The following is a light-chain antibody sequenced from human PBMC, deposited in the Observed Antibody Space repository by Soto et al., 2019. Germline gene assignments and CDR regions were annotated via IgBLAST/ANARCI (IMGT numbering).Light chain of an antibody. CDR3: SSYTSSSTLGV. CDR1: SSDVGGYNY. V-gene: IGLV2-14*01. CDR2: DVS. Sequence: QSVLTQPASVSGSPGQSITISCTGTSSDVGGYNYVSWYQQHPGKAPKLMIYDVSNRPSGVSNRFSGSMSGNTASLTISGLQAEDEADYYCSSYTSSSTLGVFGGGTKLTVL. J-gene: IGLJ2*01.